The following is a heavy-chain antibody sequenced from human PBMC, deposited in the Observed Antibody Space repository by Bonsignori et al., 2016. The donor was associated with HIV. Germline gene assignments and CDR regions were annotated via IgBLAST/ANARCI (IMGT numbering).Heavy chain of an antibody. V-gene: IGHV4-59*01. Sequence: WIRQPPGKGLEWIGYIYYSGSTNYNPSLKSRVTISVDTSKNQFSLKLSSVTAADTAVYYCARELGSESSSPTGPEYWGQGTLVTVSS. CDR2: IYYSGST. J-gene: IGHJ4*02. D-gene: IGHD6-13*01. CDR3: ARELGSESSSPTGPEY.